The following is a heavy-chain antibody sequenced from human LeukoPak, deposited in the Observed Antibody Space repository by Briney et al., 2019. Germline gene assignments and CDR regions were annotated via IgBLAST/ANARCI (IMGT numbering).Heavy chain of an antibody. CDR3: ARDLAAAGIDY. V-gene: IGHV4-59*02. D-gene: IGHD6-13*01. Sequence: PSETLSLTCTVSGDSVTSHYWNWIRQPPGKGLEWIGYFYYGGSTNYNPSLKTRVTISGDTSKNQFSLKLSSVTAADTAVYYCARDLAAAGIDYWGQGTLVTVSS. J-gene: IGHJ4*02. CDR1: GDSVTSHY. CDR2: FYYGGST.